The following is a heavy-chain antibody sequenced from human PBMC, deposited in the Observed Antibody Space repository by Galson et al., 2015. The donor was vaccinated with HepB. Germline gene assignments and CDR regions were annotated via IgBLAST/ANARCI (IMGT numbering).Heavy chain of an antibody. CDR1: GGTFSSLG. V-gene: IGHV1-69*06. Sequence: SVKVSCKASGGTFSSLGIGWVRQAPGQGLEWMGGIVLMLDTATYAPNYQDRLTITADKSTGTVYMELSSLRSEDTAVFFCASRNYYYSSGYYANWGQGTLVTVSS. CDR3: ASRNYYYSSGYYAN. D-gene: IGHD3-22*01. CDR2: IVLMLDTA. J-gene: IGHJ4*02.